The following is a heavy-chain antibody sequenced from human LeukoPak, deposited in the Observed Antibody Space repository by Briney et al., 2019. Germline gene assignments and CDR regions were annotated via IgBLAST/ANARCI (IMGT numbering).Heavy chain of an antibody. CDR3: AKASTSYGYKDDAFDI. D-gene: IGHD3-16*01. J-gene: IGHJ3*02. Sequence: GGSLRLSCAASGFTFGDYAMNWGRQAPGKGLEWVSGISWDSRTINYADSVRGRFTISRDNAKSYLYLQMNSLRPEDTALDYCAKASTSYGYKDDAFDIWGQGTMVTVSS. CDR1: GFTFGDYA. V-gene: IGHV3-9*01. CDR2: ISWDSRTI.